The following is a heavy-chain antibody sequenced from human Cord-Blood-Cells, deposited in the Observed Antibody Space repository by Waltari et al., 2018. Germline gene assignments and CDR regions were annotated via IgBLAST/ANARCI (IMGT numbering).Heavy chain of an antibody. Sequence: QVQLQESGPGLVKPSETLSLTCTVSGGSISSYYWSWIRQPPGKGLEWIGYIYYRGSTNYNPSLESRVTISVDTSKNQFSLKLSSVTAADTAVYYCAKVAIDARSFDYWGQGTLVTVSS. CDR1: GGSISSYY. CDR2: IYYRGST. CDR3: AKVAIDARSFDY. D-gene: IGHD2-15*01. V-gene: IGHV4-59*08. J-gene: IGHJ4*02.